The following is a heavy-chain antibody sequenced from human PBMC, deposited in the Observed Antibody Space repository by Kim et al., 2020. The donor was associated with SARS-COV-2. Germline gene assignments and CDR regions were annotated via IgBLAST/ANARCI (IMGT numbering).Heavy chain of an antibody. CDR3: ARDGGLGGSYHSDYYYYGVDV. V-gene: IGHV4-61*01. CDR2: IQDTGRT. CDR1: GGSVTSGNYY. Sequence: SETLSLTCTVSGGSVTSGNYYWSWIRQPPGKGLEWIGYIQDTGRTNYKPSLKSRVTISVDTSKNQFSLKLRSVTAADTAVYYCARDGGLGGSYHSDYYYYGVDVWGRGATVTISS. J-gene: IGHJ6*02. D-gene: IGHD1-26*01.